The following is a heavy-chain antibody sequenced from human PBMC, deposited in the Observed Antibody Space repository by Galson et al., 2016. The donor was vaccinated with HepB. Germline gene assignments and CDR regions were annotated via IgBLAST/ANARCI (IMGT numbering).Heavy chain of an antibody. CDR1: GFTFSSYS. Sequence: SLRLSCAASGFTFSSYSMNWVRQAPGKGLEWVSSISSSSSYIYYADSVKGRFTLSRDNAKNSLYLQMNSLRAEDTAVLYCARGVGAQWLVRGDYFDYWGQGTLVTVSS. D-gene: IGHD6-19*01. CDR3: ARGVGAQWLVRGDYFDY. V-gene: IGHV3-21*01. CDR2: ISSSSSYI. J-gene: IGHJ4*02.